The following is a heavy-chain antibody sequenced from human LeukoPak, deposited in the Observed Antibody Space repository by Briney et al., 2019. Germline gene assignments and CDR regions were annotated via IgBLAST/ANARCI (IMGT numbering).Heavy chain of an antibody. V-gene: IGHV3-74*01. CDR3: ARSRRIAAAGTPYYYYMDV. Sequence: GGSLRLSCAASGFTFSSYWMHWVRQAPGKGLVWVSRINTDGSSTSYADFVKGRFTISRDNAKNTLYLQMNSLRAEDTAVYYCARSRRIAAAGTPYYYYMDVWGKGTTVTVSS. CDR1: GFTFSSYW. J-gene: IGHJ6*03. CDR2: INTDGSST. D-gene: IGHD6-13*01.